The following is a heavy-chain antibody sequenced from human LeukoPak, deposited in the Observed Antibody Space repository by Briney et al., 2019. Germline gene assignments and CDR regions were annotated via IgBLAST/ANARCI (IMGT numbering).Heavy chain of an antibody. D-gene: IGHD2-2*01. Sequence: ASVKVSCKASGYTFTSYYMHWVQQAPGQGLEWMGIINPSGGSTSYAQKFQGRVTMTRDTSTSTVYMELSSLRSEDTAVYYCARELLGYCSSTSCYRRTQPYFDYWGQGTLVTVSS. CDR2: INPSGGST. J-gene: IGHJ4*02. V-gene: IGHV1-46*01. CDR1: GYTFTSYY. CDR3: ARELLGYCSSTSCYRRTQPYFDY.